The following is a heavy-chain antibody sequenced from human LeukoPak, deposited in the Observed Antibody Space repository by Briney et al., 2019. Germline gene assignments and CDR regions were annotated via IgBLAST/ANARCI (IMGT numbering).Heavy chain of an antibody. CDR3: AKEEYSSSFYYYYGMDV. CDR2: ISYDGSNK. V-gene: IGHV3-30*18. CDR1: GFTFSSYG. Sequence: GGSLRLSCAASGFTFSSYGMHWVRQAPGKGLEWVAVISYDGSNKYYADSVKGRFTISRDNSKNTLYLQMNSLRAEDTAVYYCAKEEYSSSFYYYYGMDVWGQGTTVTVSS. D-gene: IGHD6-6*01. J-gene: IGHJ6*02.